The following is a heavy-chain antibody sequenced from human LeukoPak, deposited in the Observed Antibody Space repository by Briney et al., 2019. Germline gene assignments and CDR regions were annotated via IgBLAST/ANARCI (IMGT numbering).Heavy chain of an antibody. Sequence: GASVKVSCKASGYTFTDYYIHWVRQAPGQGLEWMGRINPKSGGPDYAQDFQGRVTMTRDTSINTADVELGSLTSDDTVVYYCARDFASTPNWELDYWGQGTPVTVS. J-gene: IGHJ4*02. CDR2: INPKSGGP. CDR3: ARDFASTPNWELDY. CDR1: GYTFTDYY. V-gene: IGHV1-2*05. D-gene: IGHD7-27*01.